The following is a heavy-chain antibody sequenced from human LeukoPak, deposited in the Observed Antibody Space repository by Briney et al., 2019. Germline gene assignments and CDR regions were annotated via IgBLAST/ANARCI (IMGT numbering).Heavy chain of an antibody. CDR1: GGSISGYY. CDR2: IYYSGST. Sequence: SETLSLTCSVSGGSISGYYWSWIRQPPGKGLEWIGYIYYSGSTYYNPSLKSRITISLDTSKNQFSLKLSSVTAADTAVYYCARQGYTYGYLYWGQGTLVTVSS. CDR3: ARQGYTYGYLY. D-gene: IGHD5-18*01. J-gene: IGHJ4*02. V-gene: IGHV4-59*08.